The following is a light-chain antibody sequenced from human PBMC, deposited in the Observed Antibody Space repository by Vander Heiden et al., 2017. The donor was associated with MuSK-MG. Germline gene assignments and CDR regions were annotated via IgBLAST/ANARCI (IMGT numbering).Light chain of an antibody. V-gene: IGLV2-23*01. CDR3: CSYAGSGTYV. Sequence: SALTQPASVSGSPGQSLTIPCTGTSSDFGSYNFVSWYQQHPGKAPELVIYEGSKRPAGVSNRFSGSRSGNTASLTISGLQAEDEADYYCCSYAGSGTYVFGTGTKVT. J-gene: IGLJ1*01. CDR1: SSDFGSYNF. CDR2: EGS.